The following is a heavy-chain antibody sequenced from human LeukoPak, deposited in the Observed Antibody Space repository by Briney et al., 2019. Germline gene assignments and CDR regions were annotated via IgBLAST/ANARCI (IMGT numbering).Heavy chain of an antibody. J-gene: IGHJ5*02. V-gene: IGHV4-59*12. CDR3: AREGGPYNWFDP. D-gene: IGHD3-16*01. Sequence: PSETLSLTCTVSGGSISSYYWSWIRQPPGKGLEWIGEIYHSGSTNYNPSLKSRVTISVDKSKNQFSLKLSSVTAADTAVYYCAREGGPYNWFDPWGQGTLVTVSS. CDR2: IYHSGST. CDR1: GGSISSYY.